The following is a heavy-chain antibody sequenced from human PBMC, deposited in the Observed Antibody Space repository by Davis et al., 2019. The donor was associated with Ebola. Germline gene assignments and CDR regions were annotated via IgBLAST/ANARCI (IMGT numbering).Heavy chain of an antibody. D-gene: IGHD2-15*01. CDR3: AREYCSGGSCSFDY. J-gene: IGHJ4*02. CDR2: IYSGGST. V-gene: IGHV3-53*01. Sequence: PGGSLRLSCAASGFTVSSNYMSWVRQAPGKGLEWVSVIYSGGSTYYADSVKGRFTISRDNSKNTLYLQMNSLRAEDTAVYYCAREYCSGGSCSFDYWGQGTLVTVSS. CDR1: GFTVSSNY.